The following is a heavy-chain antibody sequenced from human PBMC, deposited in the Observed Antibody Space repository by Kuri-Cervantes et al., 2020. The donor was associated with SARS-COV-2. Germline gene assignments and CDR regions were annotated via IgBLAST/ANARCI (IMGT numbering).Heavy chain of an antibody. V-gene: IGHV3-21*01. CDR1: GFTFSSYS. CDR3: ARDERTAVAGTNYYYGMDV. J-gene: IGHJ6*02. D-gene: IGHD6-19*01. CDR2: ISSSSSYI. Sequence: GEFLKISCAASGFTFSSYSMNWVRQAPGKGLEWVSSISSSSSYIYYADSVKGRFTISRDNAKNSLYLQMNSLRAEDTAVYYCARDERTAVAGTNYYYGMDVWGQGTTVTVSS.